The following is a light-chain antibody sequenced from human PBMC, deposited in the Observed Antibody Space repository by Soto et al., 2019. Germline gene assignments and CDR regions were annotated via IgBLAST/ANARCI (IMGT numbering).Light chain of an antibody. CDR2: WAS. J-gene: IGKJ1*01. CDR1: QSVLYSSNNKNY. V-gene: IGKV4-1*01. Sequence: DSVMTQSPDSLAVSLGERATINCKSSQSVLYSSNNKNYLAWYQQKPGQPPKLLIYWASTRESGVPDRFSGSGSGTDFTLTISSLQAEDVAVYYYQQYYSTLWTFGQGTKVDNK. CDR3: QQYYSTLWT.